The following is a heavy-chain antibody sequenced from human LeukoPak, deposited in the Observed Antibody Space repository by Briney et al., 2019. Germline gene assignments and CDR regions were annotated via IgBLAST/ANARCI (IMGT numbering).Heavy chain of an antibody. CDR3: AKAKGTSIYLLDY. CDR1: GFTFSNYG. Sequence: GGSLRLSCAASGFTFSNYGMHWVRQAPGKGLEWVAVIYYDGSNKYYADSVKGRFTISRDNSRNTLDLQMNSLRAEDTAVFYCAKAKGTSIYLLDYWGQGTLVTVSS. D-gene: IGHD4-11*01. J-gene: IGHJ4*02. CDR2: IYYDGSNK. V-gene: IGHV3-33*06.